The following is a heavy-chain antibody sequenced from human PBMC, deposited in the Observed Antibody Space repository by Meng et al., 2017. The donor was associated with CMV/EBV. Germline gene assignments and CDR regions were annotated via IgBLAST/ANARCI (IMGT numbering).Heavy chain of an antibody. Sequence: GESLKISCKGSGYSFTSYWIGRVRQMPGKGLEWMGIIYPGDSDTRYSPSFQGQVTISADKSISTAYLQWSSLKASDTAMYYCARSRYYDFWSGHPGYYYYGMDVWGQGTTVTVSS. CDR3: ARSRYYDFWSGHPGYYYYGMDV. CDR1: GYSFTSYW. V-gene: IGHV5-51*01. D-gene: IGHD3-3*01. J-gene: IGHJ6*02. CDR2: IYPGDSDT.